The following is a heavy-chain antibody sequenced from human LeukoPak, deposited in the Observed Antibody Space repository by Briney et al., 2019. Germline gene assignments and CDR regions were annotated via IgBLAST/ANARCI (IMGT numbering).Heavy chain of an antibody. Sequence: GGSLRLSCAASGFTFSSYAMSWVRQAPGKGLEWVSAISGSGGSTYYADSVKGRFTISRDNTKNTLYLQMNSLRAEDTAVYYCAKGYLRFGELLDYWGQGTLVTVSS. V-gene: IGHV3-23*01. CDR1: GFTFSSYA. CDR3: AKGYLRFGELLDY. J-gene: IGHJ4*02. CDR2: ISGSGGST. D-gene: IGHD3-10*01.